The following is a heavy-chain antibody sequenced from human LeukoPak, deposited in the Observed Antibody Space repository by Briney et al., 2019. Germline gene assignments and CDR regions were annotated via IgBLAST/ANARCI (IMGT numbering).Heavy chain of an antibody. CDR3: ARDRYYVPDY. V-gene: IGHV3-74*01. CDR1: GFTFSSTW. D-gene: IGHD3-10*02. CDR2: ITSDGRTT. J-gene: IGHJ4*02. Sequence: GGSLRLSCAASGFTFSSTWMHWFRQGAGKGLVWVSRITSDGRTTIYADSVKGRFSISRDNAKNTLYLQMNSLRAEDTAVYYCARDRYYVPDYWGQGTLVTVSS.